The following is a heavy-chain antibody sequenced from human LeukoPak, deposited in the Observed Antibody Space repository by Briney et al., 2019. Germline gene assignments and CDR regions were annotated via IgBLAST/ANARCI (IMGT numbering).Heavy chain of an antibody. Sequence: SETLSLTCTVSGYSISSGYYWGWIWQPPGKGLEWIGSIYHSGSTYYNPSLKSRVTISVDTSKNQFSLKLSSVTAADTAVYYCARAPTFSGRFDYWGQGTLVTVSS. CDR3: ARAPTFSGRFDY. D-gene: IGHD6-19*01. CDR1: GYSISSGYY. V-gene: IGHV4-38-2*02. CDR2: IYHSGST. J-gene: IGHJ4*02.